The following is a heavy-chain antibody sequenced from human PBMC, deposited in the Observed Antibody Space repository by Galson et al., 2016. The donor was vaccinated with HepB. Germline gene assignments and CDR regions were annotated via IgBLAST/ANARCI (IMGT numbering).Heavy chain of an antibody. Sequence: SETLSLTCSVSGDSISSRAYHWGWIRQPPGKGLEWIGSIYYIGITYYNPSLKSRVSISVDTSKSQFSLTLNSMTAADTAVYYCARQTYYDYVWGSYNSFDFWGQGTVVTVSS. V-gene: IGHV4-39*01. CDR1: GDSISSRAYH. D-gene: IGHD3-16*01. CDR3: ARQTYYDYVWGSYNSFDF. J-gene: IGHJ4*02. CDR2: IYYIGIT.